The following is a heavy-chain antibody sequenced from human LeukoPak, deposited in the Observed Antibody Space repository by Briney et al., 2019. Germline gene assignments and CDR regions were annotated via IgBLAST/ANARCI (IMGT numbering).Heavy chain of an antibody. CDR3: VRPGTSGTEGLEY. CDR2: IYKSGNS. D-gene: IGHD1-26*01. J-gene: IGHJ4*02. Sequence: PSETLSLNCTVSGVYISSSSYYWGWIRQTPGKGLEWIGSIYKSGNSYYNPSLKSRVTISIDTSKNQFSLKVSSVTVADTAVYYCVRPGTSGTEGLEYWGQGTLVTVSS. CDR1: GVYISSSSYY. V-gene: IGHV4-39*01.